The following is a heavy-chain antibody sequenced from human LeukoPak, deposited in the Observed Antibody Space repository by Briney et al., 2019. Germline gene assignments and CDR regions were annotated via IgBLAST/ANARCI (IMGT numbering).Heavy chain of an antibody. V-gene: IGHV6-1*01. Sequence: SQTLSLTCAISGDSVSSNSATWTWIRQSPSRGLEWLGRTYYRSRWYNDYAVSVKSRITINPDTSKNQFSLQLNSVTPEDTAVYFCARGSSSSSWYFDYWGQGTLVTVSS. CDR3: ARGSSSSSWYFDY. CDR1: GDSVSSNSAT. D-gene: IGHD6-13*01. CDR2: TYYRSRWYN. J-gene: IGHJ4*02.